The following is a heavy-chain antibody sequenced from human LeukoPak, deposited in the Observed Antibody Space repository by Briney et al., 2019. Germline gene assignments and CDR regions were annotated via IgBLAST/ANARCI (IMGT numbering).Heavy chain of an antibody. D-gene: IGHD2-21*02. J-gene: IGHJ4*02. CDR2: INPNSGGT. Sequence: GASVKVSCKASGYTFTGYYMQWVRQAPGQGLEWMGWINPNSGGTNYAQKFQGRVTMTRDTSISTAYMELSRLLSGDTAVYYCARGKTMVYCGGDCYRFDNWGQGTLVTVSS. CDR3: ARGKTMVYCGGDCYRFDN. V-gene: IGHV1-2*02. CDR1: GYTFTGYY.